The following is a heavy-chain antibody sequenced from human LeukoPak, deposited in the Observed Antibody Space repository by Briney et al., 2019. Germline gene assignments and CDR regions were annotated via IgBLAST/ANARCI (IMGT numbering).Heavy chain of an antibody. J-gene: IGHJ3*02. V-gene: IGHV3-48*01. CDR1: GFTFSSYS. CDR2: ISSSSSTI. D-gene: IGHD2-15*01. Sequence: GGSLRLSCAASGFTFSSYSMNWVRQAPGKGLEWVSYISSSSSTIYYADSVKGRFTISRDNAKNSLYLQMNSLRAGDTAVYYCARFPTGQGSKAFDIWGQGTMVTVSS. CDR3: ARFPTGQGSKAFDI.